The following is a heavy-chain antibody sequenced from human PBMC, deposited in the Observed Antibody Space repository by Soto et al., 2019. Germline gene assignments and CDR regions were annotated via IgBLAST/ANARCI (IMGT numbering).Heavy chain of an antibody. Sequence: QVQLQESGPGLVKPSGTLSLTCAVSGDSISNSRWWTWVRQPPGKGLEWIVDIFHSGDTNYNPSLNSRVFISVDKSQNQFSLKVSSVTAADTAVYYCAYSTGWYRHDVWGQGTLVTVSS. V-gene: IGHV4-4*02. CDR2: IFHSGDT. D-gene: IGHD6-19*01. J-gene: IGHJ3*01. CDR1: GDSISNSRW. CDR3: AYSTGWYRHDV.